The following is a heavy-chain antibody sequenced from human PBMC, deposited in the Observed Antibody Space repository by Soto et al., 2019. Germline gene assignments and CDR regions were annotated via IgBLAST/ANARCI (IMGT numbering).Heavy chain of an antibody. V-gene: IGHV3-30*18. CDR2: ISYDGSNK. D-gene: IGHD4-17*01. Sequence: PGGSLRLSCAASGFTFSSYGMHWVRQAPGKGLEWVAVISYDGSNKYYADSVKGRFTISRDNSKNTLYLQMNSLRAEDTAVYYCAKDPAASTVTNIYYFDYWGQGTLVTVSS. J-gene: IGHJ4*02. CDR1: GFTFSSYG. CDR3: AKDPAASTVTNIYYFDY.